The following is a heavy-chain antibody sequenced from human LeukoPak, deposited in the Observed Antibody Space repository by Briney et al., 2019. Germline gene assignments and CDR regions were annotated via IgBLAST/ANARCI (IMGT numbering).Heavy chain of an antibody. V-gene: IGHV3-30-3*01. CDR2: ISYDGSNK. Sequence: GGSLRLSCAASGFTFSSYAMHWVRQAPGKGLEWVAVISYDGSNKYYADSVKGRFTISRDNSKNTLYLQMNSLRAEDTAVYYCAREENYDFWSGYRYYYYYMDVWGKGTTVTVSS. D-gene: IGHD3-3*01. J-gene: IGHJ6*03. CDR3: AREENYDFWSGYRYYYYYMDV. CDR1: GFTFSSYA.